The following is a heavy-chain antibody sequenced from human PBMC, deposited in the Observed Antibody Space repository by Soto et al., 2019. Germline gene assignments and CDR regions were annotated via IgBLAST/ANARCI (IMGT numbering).Heavy chain of an antibody. Sequence: GGSLRLSCAASGFTFSSYAMHWVRQAPGKGLEWVAVISYDGSNKYYADSVKGRFTISRDNSKNTLYLQMNSLRAEGTAVYYCARGVSLEWFAYWGQGTLVTVSS. CDR2: ISYDGSNK. J-gene: IGHJ4*02. D-gene: IGHD3-3*01. CDR3: ARGVSLEWFAY. V-gene: IGHV3-30-3*01. CDR1: GFTFSSYA.